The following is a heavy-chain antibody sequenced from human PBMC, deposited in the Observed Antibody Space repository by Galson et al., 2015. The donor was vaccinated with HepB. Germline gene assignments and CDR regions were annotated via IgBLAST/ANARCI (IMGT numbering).Heavy chain of an antibody. CDR2: ISSSGSTI. Sequence: SLRLSCAASGFTFSDYYMSWIRQAPGKGLEWVSYISSSGSTIYYADSVKGRFTISRDNAKNSLYLQMNSLIAEDTAVYYCARDPTGYSSSWHREGEAYMDVWGKGTTVTVSS. J-gene: IGHJ6*03. CDR1: GFTFSDYY. CDR3: ARDPTGYSSSWHREGEAYMDV. V-gene: IGHV3-11*01. D-gene: IGHD6-13*01.